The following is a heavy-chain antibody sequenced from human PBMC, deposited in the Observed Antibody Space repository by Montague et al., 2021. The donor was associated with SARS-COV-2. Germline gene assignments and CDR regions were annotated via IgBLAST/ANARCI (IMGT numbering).Heavy chain of an antibody. CDR2: VNHSGHT. Sequence: SETLSLTCAVYGSSLIRYYWSWIRQPPGKGLEWIGEVNHSGHTNYNLSLKSRVTMSVDTSRSQFSLKVSSVTAADTAVYYCARGPGGVATRLCYSFDQWGQGTLVTVSS. V-gene: IGHV4-34*01. CDR3: ARGPGGVATRLCYSFDQ. D-gene: IGHD4-23*01. CDR1: GSSLIRYY. J-gene: IGHJ4*02.